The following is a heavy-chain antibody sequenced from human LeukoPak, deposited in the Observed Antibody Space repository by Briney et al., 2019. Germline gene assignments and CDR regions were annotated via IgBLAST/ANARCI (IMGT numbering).Heavy chain of an antibody. V-gene: IGHV4-59*01. Sequence: SETLSLTCTVSGGSISTYYWSWIRQPPGKGLEWIGYIYYSGSTNYNPSLKSRVTISVDTSKNQFSLKLSSVTAADTAVYYCARGGGQFTVTTDPYYYYYMDVWGKGTTVTVSS. CDR2: IYYSGST. CDR1: GGSISTYY. D-gene: IGHD4-11*01. CDR3: ARGGGQFTVTTDPYYYYYMDV. J-gene: IGHJ6*03.